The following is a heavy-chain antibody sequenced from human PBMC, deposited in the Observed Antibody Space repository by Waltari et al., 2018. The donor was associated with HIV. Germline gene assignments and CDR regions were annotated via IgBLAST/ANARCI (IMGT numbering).Heavy chain of an antibody. CDR3: ARHSWIEYIFDS. J-gene: IGHJ5*01. D-gene: IGHD5-12*01. V-gene: IGHV4-39*01. CDR2: LSHRGST. CDR1: GAYMGNHNYF. Sequence: QVRLQESGPGLVKPSETLTLTCSVSGAYMGNHNYFWGWIRQSPEKGLEWIASLSHRGSTHYNPSFRSRVTTSIDTSKNQFSLNLKSVSAADTAVYFCARHSWIEYIFDSWGQGSPVVVSS.